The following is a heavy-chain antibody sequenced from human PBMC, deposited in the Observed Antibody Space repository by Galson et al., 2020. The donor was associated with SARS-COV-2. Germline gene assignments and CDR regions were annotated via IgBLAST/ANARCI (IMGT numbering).Heavy chain of an antibody. CDR1: GYTLTELS. V-gene: IGHV1-24*01. CDR2: FNPEDGAT. J-gene: IGHJ5*02. CDR3: ATAPPYCSSTSCHNWFDP. D-gene: IGHD2-2*01. Sequence: ASVKVSCKVSGYTLTELSMHWVRQAHGKGPEWMGGFNPEDGATIYAPKFQGRVTMTEDTSTDTAYMELSSLRSEDTAVYYCATAPPYCSSTSCHNWFDPWGQGTLVTVSS.